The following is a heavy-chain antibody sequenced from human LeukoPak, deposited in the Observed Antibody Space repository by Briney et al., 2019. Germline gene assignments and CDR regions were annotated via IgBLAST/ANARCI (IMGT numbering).Heavy chain of an antibody. J-gene: IGHJ4*02. CDR1: GGSISSGSYY. D-gene: IGHD3-22*01. Sequence: TLSLTCTVSGGSISSGSYYWSWIRQPAGKGLEWIGRIYTSGSTNYNPSLKSRVTISVDTSKNQFSLKLSSVTAADTAVYYCARRGYYDSSGYYYFPLLGYYFDYWGQGTLVTVSS. CDR3: ARRGYYDSSGYYYFPLLGYYFDY. V-gene: IGHV4-61*02. CDR2: IYTSGST.